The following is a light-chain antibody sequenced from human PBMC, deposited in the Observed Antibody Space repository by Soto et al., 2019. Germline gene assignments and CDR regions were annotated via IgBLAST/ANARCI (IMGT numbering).Light chain of an antibody. Sequence: QSVLTQPASVFGSPGQSITISRTGTSSDVGSYNVVSWYQQHPGKAPKLMIYEGTKRPSGVSNRFSGSRSGNTASLTISGLQAEDEADYYCSSYTSSSTLSTYVFGTGTKVTVL. J-gene: IGLJ1*01. V-gene: IGLV2-14*02. CDR1: SSDVGSYNV. CDR2: EGT. CDR3: SSYTSSSTLSTYV.